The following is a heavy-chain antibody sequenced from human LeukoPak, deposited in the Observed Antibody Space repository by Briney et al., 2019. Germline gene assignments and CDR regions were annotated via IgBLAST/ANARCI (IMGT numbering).Heavy chain of an antibody. CDR3: ARRTSIAAPAYYFDY. CDR2: INHSGST. Sequence: PSETLSLTCAVYGGSFSGYYWSWIRQPPGKGLEWIGEINHSGSTNYNPPLKSRVTISVDTSKNQFSLKLSSVTAADTAVYYCARRTSIAAPAYYFDYWGQGTLVTVSS. D-gene: IGHD6-6*01. V-gene: IGHV4-34*01. CDR1: GGSFSGYY. J-gene: IGHJ4*02.